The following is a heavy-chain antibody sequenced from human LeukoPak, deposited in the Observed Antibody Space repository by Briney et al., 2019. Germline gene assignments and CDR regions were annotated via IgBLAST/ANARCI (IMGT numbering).Heavy chain of an antibody. J-gene: IGHJ6*02. CDR2: IIPIFGIA. Sequence: SVKVSCKASGGTFSSYAISWLRQAPGQGLAWMGRIIPIFGIANYAQKFQGRVTITAHNSTSTAYMELSSLRSEDTAVYYCESLLGYCSSTSYYGNSYYYYAMDVWGQGTTVTVSS. D-gene: IGHD2-2*01. CDR3: ESLLGYCSSTSYYGNSYYYYAMDV. CDR1: GGTFSSYA. V-gene: IGHV1-69*04.